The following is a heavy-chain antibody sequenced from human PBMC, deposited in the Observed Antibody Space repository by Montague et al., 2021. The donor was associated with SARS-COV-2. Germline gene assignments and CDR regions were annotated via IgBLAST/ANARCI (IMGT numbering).Heavy chain of an antibody. D-gene: IGHD3-22*01. CDR3: ARDTYYYDSWFDP. V-gene: IGHV3-30-3*01. J-gene: IGHJ5*02. CDR2: ISYDGSNK. Sequence: SLRLSWSASGFTFSSYAMHWVRQAPGKGLEWVAVISYDGSNKYYADSVKGRFTISRGNSKNTLYLQMNSLRAEDTAVYYCARDTYYYDSWFDPWGQGTLVTVSS. CDR1: GFTFSSYA.